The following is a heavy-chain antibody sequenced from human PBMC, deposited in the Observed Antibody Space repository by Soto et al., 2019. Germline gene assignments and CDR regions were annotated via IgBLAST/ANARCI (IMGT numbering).Heavy chain of an antibody. CDR3: VRWDYYDSSGCYGLDF. V-gene: IGHV3-48*02. CDR2: ISNSGNNI. J-gene: IGHJ4*02. Sequence: PGGSLRLSCSVSGYTFSGYNMNWVRQTPAKGLEWLAYISNSGNNIYYADSVKGRFTISRDNAKNSLYLQMNSLRDEDTALYFCVRWDYYDSSGCYGLDFWGQGTLVTVSS. CDR1: GYTFSGYN. D-gene: IGHD3-22*01.